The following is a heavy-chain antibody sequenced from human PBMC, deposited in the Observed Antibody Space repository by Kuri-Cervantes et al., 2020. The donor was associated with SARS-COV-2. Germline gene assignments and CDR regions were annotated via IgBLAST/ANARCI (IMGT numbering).Heavy chain of an antibody. Sequence: GESLKISCAASGFTFSNAWMSWVRQAPGKGLEWVGRIKSKTDGGTTDYAAPVKGRFTISRDDSKNTLYLQMNSLKTEDTAVYYCTTVKSKRGSYDGFDYWGQGTLVTVSS. D-gene: IGHD1-26*01. CDR2: IKSKTDGGTT. CDR3: TTVKSKRGSYDGFDY. V-gene: IGHV3-15*01. J-gene: IGHJ4*02. CDR1: GFTFSNAW.